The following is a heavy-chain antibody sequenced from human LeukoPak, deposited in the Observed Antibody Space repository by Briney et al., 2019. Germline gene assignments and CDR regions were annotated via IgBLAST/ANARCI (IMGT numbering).Heavy chain of an antibody. Sequence: PSETLSLTCTVSGGSISSSSYYWGWIRQPPGKGLEWIGSIYYSGSTYYNPSLKSRVTISVDTSKNQISLKLSSVTAADTAVYYCARGASITMIVVFQDAFDIWGQGTMVTVSS. CDR2: IYYSGST. CDR3: ARGASITMIVVFQDAFDI. J-gene: IGHJ3*02. V-gene: IGHV4-39*07. CDR1: GGSISSSSYY. D-gene: IGHD3-22*01.